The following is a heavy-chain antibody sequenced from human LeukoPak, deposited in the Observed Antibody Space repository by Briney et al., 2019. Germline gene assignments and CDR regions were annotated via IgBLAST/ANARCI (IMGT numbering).Heavy chain of an antibody. CDR1: GFTFTDYT. Sequence: GGSLRLSCAASGFTFTDYTINWVRQAPGKGLEWLSCISSSKNFIHYADSVRGRFTSSRDNAKNSVYLQMNSLRAEDTAVYYCVRDRHWLAFDYWGQGTLVTVSS. D-gene: IGHD6-19*01. J-gene: IGHJ4*02. CDR3: VRDRHWLAFDY. V-gene: IGHV3-21*01. CDR2: ISSSKNFI.